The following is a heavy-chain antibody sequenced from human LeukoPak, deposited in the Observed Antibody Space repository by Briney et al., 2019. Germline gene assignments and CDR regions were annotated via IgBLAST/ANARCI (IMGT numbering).Heavy chain of an antibody. V-gene: IGHV3-64*04. D-gene: IGHD3-22*01. CDR2: ISSNGGST. Sequence: QPGGSLRLSCSASGFTFSSYAMHWVRQAPGKGLEYVSAISSNGGSTYYADSVKGRFTISRDNSKNTLDLQMNSLSLEDTAVYYCAKDRTTMSYFDYWGQGTLVTVSS. CDR1: GFTFSSYA. J-gene: IGHJ4*02. CDR3: AKDRTTMSYFDY.